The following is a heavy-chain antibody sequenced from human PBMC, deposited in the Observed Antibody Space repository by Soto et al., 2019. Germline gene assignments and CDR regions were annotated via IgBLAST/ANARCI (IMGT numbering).Heavy chain of an antibody. V-gene: IGHV5-10-1*01. Sequence: ESLKISCKGTGYTFTDYLITWVRKMPGKGLEWMGRIDPGDSYTSYTPSLQGHVTISADKSISTAYLQWSSLQASDTAMYYCARPIAVSGTGYYYFDFWGQGTLVTVS. CDR3: ARPIAVSGTGYYYFDF. CDR2: IDPGDSYT. J-gene: IGHJ4*02. D-gene: IGHD6-19*01. CDR1: GYTFTDYL.